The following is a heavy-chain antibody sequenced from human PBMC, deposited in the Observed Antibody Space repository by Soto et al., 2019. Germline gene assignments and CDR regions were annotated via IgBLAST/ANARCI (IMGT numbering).Heavy chain of an antibody. CDR2: ISSSSSYI. CDR1: GFTFSSYS. V-gene: IGHV3-21*01. Sequence: PGGSLRLYCAASGFTFSSYSMHWVRQAPGKGLEWVASISSSSSYIYYADSVKVRFTISTDKAKNSLYLKMNSLRAEDTAVYYCAMGRSSAYWVQGTLVTVSS. J-gene: IGHJ4*02. CDR3: AMGRSSAY.